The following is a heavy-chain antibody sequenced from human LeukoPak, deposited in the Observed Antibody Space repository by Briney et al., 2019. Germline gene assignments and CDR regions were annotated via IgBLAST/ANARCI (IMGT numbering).Heavy chain of an antibody. CDR2: IYYSGST. CDR3: ARELEPHGGYCSGDSCPNWFDP. V-gene: IGHV4-59*12. CDR1: GGSISSYY. J-gene: IGHJ5*02. D-gene: IGHD2-15*01. Sequence: SETLSLTCTVSGGSISSYYWSWIRQPPGKGLEWIGYIYYSGSTNYNPSLKSRVTISVDTSKNQFSLKLSSVTAADTAVYYCARELEPHGGYCSGDSCPNWFDPWGQGTLVTVSS.